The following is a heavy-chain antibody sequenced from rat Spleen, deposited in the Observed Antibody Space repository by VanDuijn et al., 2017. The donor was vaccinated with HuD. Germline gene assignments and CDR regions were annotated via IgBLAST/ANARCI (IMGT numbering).Heavy chain of an antibody. J-gene: IGHJ1*01. CDR3: ARWAITTMLYFDF. CDR2: ISYEGSST. CDR1: EFTFSNYY. V-gene: IGHV5-22*01. Sequence: EVQLVESGGDLVQPGRSLKLSCAASEFTFSNYYMAWVRQAPKKGLEWVASISYEGSSTYYGDSVKGRFTISRDNEKNTQYLQMDSLRSEDTATYYSARWAITTMLYFDFWGPGTMVTVSS. D-gene: IGHD1-10*01.